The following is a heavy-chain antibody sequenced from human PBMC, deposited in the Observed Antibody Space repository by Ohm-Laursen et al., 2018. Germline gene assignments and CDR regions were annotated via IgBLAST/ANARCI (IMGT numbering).Heavy chain of an antibody. Sequence: SLRLSCAASGFTLRDHGMHWVRQAPGKGLEWVSLISYDGGNKYYIDPVKGRFAISRDNSRNTVTLQMDNLRVGDTGIYFCARDSSQHLYYNYGMDVWGQGTTVTVSS. V-gene: IGHV3-30*03. CDR3: ARDSSQHLYYNYGMDV. D-gene: IGHD2-2*01. CDR2: ISYDGGNK. J-gene: IGHJ6*02. CDR1: GFTLRDHG.